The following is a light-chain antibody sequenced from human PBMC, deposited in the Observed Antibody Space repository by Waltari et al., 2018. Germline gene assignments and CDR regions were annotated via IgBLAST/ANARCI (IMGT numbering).Light chain of an antibody. J-gene: IGKJ4*01. CDR1: QSCLNSNGYNS. V-gene: IGKV2-28*01. Sequence: DIVPTQSALALPVTPGEPASISCMSSQSCLNSNGYNSLDWYLQKPGQSPRLLIYLGSNRASGVPDRFSGSGSGTDFTLKISRVEAEDVGVYYCMQVLQPLTFGGGTKVEIK. CDR2: LGS. CDR3: MQVLQPLT.